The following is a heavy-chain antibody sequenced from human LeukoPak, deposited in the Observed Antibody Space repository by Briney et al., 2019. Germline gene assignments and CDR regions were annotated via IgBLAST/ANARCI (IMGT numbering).Heavy chain of an antibody. J-gene: IGHJ4*02. D-gene: IGHD2-2*01. Sequence: GGSLRLSCAASGFTVSSNYMSWVRQAPAKGLEWVSVIYSGGSTYYADSVKGRFTISRDNSKNTLYLQMNSLRAEDTAVYYCAKDRGTSSIYYFDYWGQGTLVTVSS. CDR2: IYSGGST. V-gene: IGHV3-53*01. CDR3: AKDRGTSSIYYFDY. CDR1: GFTVSSNY.